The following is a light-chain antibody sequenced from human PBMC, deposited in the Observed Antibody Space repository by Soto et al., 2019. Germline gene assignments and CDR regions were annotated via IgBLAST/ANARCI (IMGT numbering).Light chain of an antibody. Sequence: QAVRTEPPSVSGAPGQMVTISCTGSSSNIGANYDVHWYQQLPGTAPKLLIYGNSNRPSGVPDRFSGSNFGTSASLAITGLQAEDEADYYCQSYDSSLSGSVFGTGTKLTVL. J-gene: IGLJ1*01. CDR2: GNS. CDR3: QSYDSSLSGSV. V-gene: IGLV1-40*01. CDR1: SSNIGANYD.